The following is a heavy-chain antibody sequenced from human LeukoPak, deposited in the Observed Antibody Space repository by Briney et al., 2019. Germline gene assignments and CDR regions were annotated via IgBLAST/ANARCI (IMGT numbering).Heavy chain of an antibody. V-gene: IGHV4-38-2*02. Sequence: SETLSLTCTVSGYSISSGYYWGWIRQPPGKGLGWIGSIYHSGSTYYNPSLKSRVTISVDTSKNQFSLKLSSVTAADTAVYYCARDLYDFWSGYYTEWFDPWGQGTLVTVSS. J-gene: IGHJ5*02. D-gene: IGHD3-3*01. CDR2: IYHSGST. CDR1: GYSISSGYY. CDR3: ARDLYDFWSGYYTEWFDP.